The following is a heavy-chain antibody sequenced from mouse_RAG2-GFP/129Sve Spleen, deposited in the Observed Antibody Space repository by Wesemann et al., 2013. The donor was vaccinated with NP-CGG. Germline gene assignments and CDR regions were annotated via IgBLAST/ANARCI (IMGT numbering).Heavy chain of an antibody. CDR3: ARYDSSGYAMDY. D-gene: IGHD3-2*01. V-gene: IGHV3-8*02. CDR2: ISYSGST. J-gene: IGHJ4*01. Sequence: EYAGYISYSGSTYYNPSLKSRISITRDTSKNQYYLQLNSVTTEDTATYYCARYDSSGYAMDYWGQGTSVTVSS.